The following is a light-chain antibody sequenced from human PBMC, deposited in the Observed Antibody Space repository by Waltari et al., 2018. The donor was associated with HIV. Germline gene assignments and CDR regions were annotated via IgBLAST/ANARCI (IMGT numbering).Light chain of an antibody. Sequence: QSVLTQPPSASGTPGQRVTISCSGRRSNVVTNYVNWYNQLPGTAPELVIYHNNQRPLVVPDRFPGSKSGTSASLAISGLRSEDEADYYCATWDDSLSAWLFGGGTRLSVL. CDR3: ATWDDSLSAWL. V-gene: IGLV1-47*01. J-gene: IGLJ3*02. CDR2: HNN. CDR1: RSNVVTNY.